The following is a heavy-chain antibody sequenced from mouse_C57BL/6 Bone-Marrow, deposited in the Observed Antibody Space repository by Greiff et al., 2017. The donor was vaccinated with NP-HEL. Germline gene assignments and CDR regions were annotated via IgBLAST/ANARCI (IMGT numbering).Heavy chain of an antibody. J-gene: IGHJ4*01. CDR1: GYTFTDYY. CDR3: ARRYYYCSSSYYYAMDY. CDR2: IYPGSGNT. V-gene: IGHV1-76*01. Sequence: QVQLQQSGAELVRPGASVKLSCKASGYTFTDYYINWVKQRPGQGLEWIARIYPGSGNTYYNEKFKGKATLTAEKSSSTAYMQLSSLTSEDSAVYFCARRYYYCSSSYYYAMDYWGQGTSVTVSS. D-gene: IGHD1-1*01.